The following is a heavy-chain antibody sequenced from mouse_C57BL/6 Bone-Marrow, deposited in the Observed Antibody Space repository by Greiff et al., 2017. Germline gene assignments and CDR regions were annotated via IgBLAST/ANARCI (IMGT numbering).Heavy chain of an antibody. CDR3: ARDYRAMDY. CDR1: GYTFTDYY. J-gene: IGHJ4*01. D-gene: IGHD2-4*01. V-gene: IGHV1-76*01. CDR2: IYPGSGNT. Sequence: VMLVESGAELVRPGASVKLSCKASGYTFTDYYITWVKQRPGQGLEWIARIYPGSGNTYYNEKFKGKATLTAEKSSSTAYMQLSSLTSEDSAVYFCARDYRAMDYWGQGTSVTVSS.